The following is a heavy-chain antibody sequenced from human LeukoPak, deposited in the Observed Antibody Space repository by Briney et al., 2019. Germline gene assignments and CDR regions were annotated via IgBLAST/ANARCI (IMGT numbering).Heavy chain of an antibody. CDR3: ASGRGFDP. CDR1: GFTFSSYS. CDR2: ISSSSSYI. V-gene: IGHV3-21*04. J-gene: IGHJ5*02. Sequence: GGSLRLSCAASGFTFSSYSMNWVRQAPGKGLEWVSSISSSSSYIYYADSVKGRFTISRDNSKNTVHLQMNSLRAEDTAVYYCASGRGFDPWGQGTLVTVSS.